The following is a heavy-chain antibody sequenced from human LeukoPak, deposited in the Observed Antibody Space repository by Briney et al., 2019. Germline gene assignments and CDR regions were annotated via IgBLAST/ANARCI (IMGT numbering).Heavy chain of an antibody. CDR2: IYSGGST. CDR3: ARDSQYCGGDCYGY. J-gene: IGHJ4*02. Sequence: GGSLRLSCAASGFTVSSNYMSWVRQAPGKGLEWVSVIYSGGSTYNADSVKGRFIISRDNSKNTLYLQMNSLRAEDTAVYYCARDSQYCGGDCYGYWGQGTLVTVSS. CDR1: GFTVSSNY. D-gene: IGHD2-21*01. V-gene: IGHV3-66*01.